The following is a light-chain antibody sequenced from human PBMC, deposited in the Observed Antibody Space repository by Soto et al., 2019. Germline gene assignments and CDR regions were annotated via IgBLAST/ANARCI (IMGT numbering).Light chain of an antibody. CDR1: SSDVGGYNY. Sequence: QSALTQPASVSGSPGQSITISCTGTSSDVGGYNYVSWYQQHPGNPPQLMIYDVTNRPSGLSNRFSCTKSGNTASLTTSGLQSEDEADYYCSSYTTRSTLVFGGGTKLTVL. J-gene: IGLJ2*01. CDR3: SSYTTRSTLV. V-gene: IGLV2-14*01. CDR2: DVT.